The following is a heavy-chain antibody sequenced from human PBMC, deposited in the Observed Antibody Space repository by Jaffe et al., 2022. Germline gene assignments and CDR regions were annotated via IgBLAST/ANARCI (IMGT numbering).Heavy chain of an antibody. J-gene: IGHJ4*02. V-gene: IGHV3-48*01. D-gene: IGHD3-10*01. Sequence: EVQLVESGGGLVQPGGSLRLSCADYGFTISSYYISWVRQAPGKGLEWVSSFSGISNTLYYADSVKGRFTISRDSDKNSLFLQMNSLRAEDTALYYCARGVGLRYFDYWGQGTLVTVSS. CDR2: FSGISNTL. CDR3: ARGVGLRYFDY. CDR1: GFTISSYY.